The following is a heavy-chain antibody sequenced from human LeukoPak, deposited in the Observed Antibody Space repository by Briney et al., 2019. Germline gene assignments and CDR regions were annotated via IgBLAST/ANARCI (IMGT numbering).Heavy chain of an antibody. CDR2: ISAYNGNT. CDR3: ARAKRRMDCGGDCYSWFDP. Sequence: ASVKVSCKASGYTFTSYGISWVRQAPGQGLDGMGWISAYNGNTNYAQKLQGRVTMTTDTSTSTAYMELRSLRSDDTAVYYCARAKRRMDCGGDCYSWFDPWGQRTLVTVSS. D-gene: IGHD2-21*02. CDR1: GYTFTSYG. J-gene: IGHJ5*02. V-gene: IGHV1-18*01.